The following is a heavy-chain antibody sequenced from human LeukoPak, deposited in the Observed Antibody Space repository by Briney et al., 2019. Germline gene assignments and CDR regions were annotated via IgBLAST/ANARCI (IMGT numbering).Heavy chain of an antibody. CDR3: ARRRRDSGWFDP. CDR2: IYYSGST. J-gene: IGHJ5*02. CDR1: GVSISSSSYY. Sequence: SETLSLTCTVSGVSISSSSYYWGWIRQPPGKGLEWIGSIYYSGSTYYNPSLKSRVTISVDTSKNQFSLKLSSVTAADTAVYYCARRRRDSGWFDPWGQGTLVTVSS. D-gene: IGHD6-25*01. V-gene: IGHV4-39*01.